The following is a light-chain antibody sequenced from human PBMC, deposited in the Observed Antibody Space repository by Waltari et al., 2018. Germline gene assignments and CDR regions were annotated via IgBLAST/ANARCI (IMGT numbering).Light chain of an antibody. CDR3: QVWDSSDDHVV. Sequence: SYVLTQPPSVSVAPGQTATIACGENNSGSKSVHWYQQKPGQAPGLVVYDDSDRPSGIPERFSGSNSGTATLTISGVEGGDEADYYCQVWDSSDDHVVFGGGTKLTVL. V-gene: IGLV3-21*02. CDR2: DDS. J-gene: IGLJ2*01. CDR1: NSGSKS.